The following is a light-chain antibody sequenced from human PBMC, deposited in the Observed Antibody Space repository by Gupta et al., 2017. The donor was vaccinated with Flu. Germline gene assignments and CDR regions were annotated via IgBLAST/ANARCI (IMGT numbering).Light chain of an antibody. J-gene: IGLJ2*01. CDR3: CSYAGSYNVV. CDR2: DVS. CDR1: SSAVGGYNS. Sequence: SALTPPRSVSRSPGQSVTISCTGTSSAVGGYNSVSWYQQHPGKAPKLMIYDVSKRPSGVPDRFSGSKAGNTASLTISGLQAEEEADYYCCSYAGSYNVVFGGGTKLTVL. V-gene: IGLV2-11*01.